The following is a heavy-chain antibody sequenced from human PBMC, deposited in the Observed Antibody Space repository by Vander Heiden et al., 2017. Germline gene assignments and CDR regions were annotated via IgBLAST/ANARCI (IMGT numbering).Heavy chain of an antibody. CDR2: MNPNSGNT. Sequence: QVQLVQSGAEVKKPGASVKVSCKASGYTFTSYDINWVRQATGQGLEWMGWMNPNSGNTGYAQKFQGRVTMTRNTSISTAYMELSSLRSEDTAVYYCARVTGGVLLWFGELLYHGMDVWGQGTTVTVSS. J-gene: IGHJ6*02. CDR1: GYTFTSYD. D-gene: IGHD3-10*01. CDR3: ARVTGGVLLWFGELLYHGMDV. V-gene: IGHV1-8*01.